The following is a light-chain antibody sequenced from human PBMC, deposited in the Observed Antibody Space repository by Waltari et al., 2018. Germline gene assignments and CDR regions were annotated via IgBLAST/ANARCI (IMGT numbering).Light chain of an antibody. CDR2: AAS. V-gene: IGKV1D-12*01. CDR3: QQTKSFPRT. Sequence: EIQMTQSPSTLSASLGDGATITCRASQGISSCLAWYQQKPGRAPKLLIYAASSWQSGVPARFSGSGSGTEFTLTISSLQPEDFATYYCQQTKSFPRTFGGGTKVEMK. J-gene: IGKJ4*02. CDR1: QGISSC.